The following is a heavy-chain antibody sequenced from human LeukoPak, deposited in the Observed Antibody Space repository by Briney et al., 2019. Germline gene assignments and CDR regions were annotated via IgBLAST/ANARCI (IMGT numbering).Heavy chain of an antibody. CDR2: IYTSGST. V-gene: IGHV4-4*07. Sequence: PSETLSLTCTVSGGSISSYYWSWIRQPAGKGLGWIGRIYTSGSTNYNPSLKSRVTMSVDTSKNQFSLKLSSVTAADTAVYYCARAGTAVAGTRFDYWGQGTLVTVSS. D-gene: IGHD6-19*01. CDR3: ARAGTAVAGTRFDY. CDR1: GGSISSYY. J-gene: IGHJ4*02.